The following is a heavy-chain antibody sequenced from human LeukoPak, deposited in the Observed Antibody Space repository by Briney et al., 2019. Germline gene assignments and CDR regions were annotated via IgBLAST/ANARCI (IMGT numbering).Heavy chain of an antibody. Sequence: ASVKVSCRASGYTFTSYYMHWVRQAPGQGLEWMGGIIPIFGTANYAQKFQGRVTITADKSTSTAYMELSSLRSEDTAVYYCASSSGRGAFDMWGQGTMVTVSS. V-gene: IGHV1-69*06. CDR1: GYTFTSYY. D-gene: IGHD1-26*01. CDR2: IIPIFGTA. J-gene: IGHJ3*02. CDR3: ASSSGRGAFDM.